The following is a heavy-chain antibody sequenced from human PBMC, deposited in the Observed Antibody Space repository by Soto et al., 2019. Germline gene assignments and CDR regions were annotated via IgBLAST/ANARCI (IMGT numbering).Heavy chain of an antibody. CDR2: IYPGDSDT. J-gene: IGHJ5*02. V-gene: IGHV5-51*01. CDR1: GYSFTSYW. Sequence: PGESLKISCKGSGYSFTSYWIGWVRQMPGKGLEWMGIIYPGDSDTRYSPSFQGQVTISADKSISTAYLQWSSLKASDTAMYYCARHPPISRRGGNWFYPWGQGTLVPVSS. D-gene: IGHD2-2*02. CDR3: ARHPPISRRGGNWFYP.